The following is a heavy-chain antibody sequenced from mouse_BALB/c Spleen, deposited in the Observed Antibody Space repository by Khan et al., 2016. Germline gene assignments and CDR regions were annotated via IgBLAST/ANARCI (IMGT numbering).Heavy chain of an antibody. J-gene: IGHJ3*01. Sequence: QIQLVQSGPELKKPGETVKISCKASGYTFTNYGMNWVKQAPGKGLKWMGWINTYTGEPTYADDFKGRFAFSLETSASTAYLQINNLKNEDTATYFCARNGNYWAWFAYWGQGTLVTVSA. CDR2: INTYTGEP. D-gene: IGHD2-1*01. V-gene: IGHV9-3-1*01. CDR1: GYTFTNYG. CDR3: ARNGNYWAWFAY.